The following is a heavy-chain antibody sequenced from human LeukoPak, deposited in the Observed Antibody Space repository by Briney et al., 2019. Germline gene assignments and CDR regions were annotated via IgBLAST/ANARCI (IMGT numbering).Heavy chain of an antibody. Sequence: PSETLSLTCTVSGGSISSYYWSWIRQPAGKGLEWIGRIYTSGSTNYNPSLKSRVTISVDTSKNQFSLKLSSMTAADTAVYYCARWRSKVVTFDYWGQGTLVTVSS. CDR1: GGSISSYY. V-gene: IGHV4-4*07. CDR3: ARWRSKVVTFDY. J-gene: IGHJ4*02. D-gene: IGHD4-23*01. CDR2: IYTSGST.